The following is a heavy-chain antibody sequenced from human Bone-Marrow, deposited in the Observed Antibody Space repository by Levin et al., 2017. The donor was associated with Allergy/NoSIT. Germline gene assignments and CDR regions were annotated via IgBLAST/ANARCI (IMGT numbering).Heavy chain of an antibody. J-gene: IGHJ3*02. Sequence: PGGSLRLSCAASGFTFSSYSMNWVRQAPGKGLEWVSSISSSSSYIYYADSVKGRFTISRDNAKNSLYLQMNSLRAEDTAVYYCARDISPSVGYDFWSGYYTGILVDAFDIWGQGTMVTVSS. CDR1: GFTFSSYS. CDR3: ARDISPSVGYDFWSGYYTGILVDAFDI. D-gene: IGHD3-3*01. V-gene: IGHV3-21*01. CDR2: ISSSSSYI.